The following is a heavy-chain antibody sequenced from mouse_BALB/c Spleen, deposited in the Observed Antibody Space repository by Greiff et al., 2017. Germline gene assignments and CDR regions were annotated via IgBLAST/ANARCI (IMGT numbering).Heavy chain of an antibody. CDR2: INPSSGYT. V-gene: IGHV1-4*01. D-gene: IGHD2-10*01. J-gene: IGHJ2*01. Sequence: VQLQQSGAELARPGASVKMSCKASGYTFTSYTMHWVKQRPGQGLEWIGYINPSSGYTNYNQKFKDKATMTADKSSSTAYMQLSSLTSEDSAVYYSATYYCNYVDYWGQGTTLTVAS. CDR1: GYTFTSYT. CDR3: ATYYCNYVDY.